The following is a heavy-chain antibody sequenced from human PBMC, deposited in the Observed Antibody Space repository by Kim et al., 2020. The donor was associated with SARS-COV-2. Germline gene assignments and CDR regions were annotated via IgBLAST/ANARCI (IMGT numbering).Heavy chain of an antibody. CDR3: ARHDWFDP. J-gene: IGHJ5*02. Sequence: GGATFCADSVKGRFTISRDSSKNTLYLQRNSLRVEDTAVYYWARHDWFDPWGQGTLVTVSS. V-gene: IGHV3-66*04. CDR2: GGAT.